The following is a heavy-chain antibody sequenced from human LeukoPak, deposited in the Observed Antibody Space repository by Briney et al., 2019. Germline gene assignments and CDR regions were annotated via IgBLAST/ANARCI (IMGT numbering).Heavy chain of an antibody. D-gene: IGHD6-19*01. CDR3: ARPDSSGWYLGAFDI. CDR2: IYYSGST. Sequence: SETLSPTCTVSGGSISSYYWSWIRQPPGKGLEWIGYIYYSGSTNYNPSLKSRVTISVDTSKNQFSLKLSSVTAADTAVYYCARPDSSGWYLGAFDIWGQGTMVTVSS. CDR1: GGSISSYY. V-gene: IGHV4-59*08. J-gene: IGHJ3*02.